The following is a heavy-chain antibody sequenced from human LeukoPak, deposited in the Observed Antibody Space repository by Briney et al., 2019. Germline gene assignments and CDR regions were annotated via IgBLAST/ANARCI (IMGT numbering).Heavy chain of an antibody. J-gene: IGHJ4*02. D-gene: IGHD3-22*01. CDR3: AKRGVVIRVILVGFHKEAYYFDS. V-gene: IGHV3-23*01. CDR1: GITLSNYG. CDR2: ISGSGGST. Sequence: GGSLRLSCAVSGITLSNYGMSWVRQTPRKGLEWVAGISGSGGSTSYADSVKGRFTISRDNPKNTLYLEMNSLKAEDTAAYFCAKRGVVIRVILVGFHKEAYYFDSWGQGALVTVSS.